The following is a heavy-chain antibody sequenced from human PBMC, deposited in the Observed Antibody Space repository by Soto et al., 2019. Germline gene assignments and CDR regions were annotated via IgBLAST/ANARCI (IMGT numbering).Heavy chain of an antibody. V-gene: IGHV3-48*01. CDR3: AKDTIAVAPTFDY. CDR1: GFTFSTYS. D-gene: IGHD6-19*01. CDR2: ISSSSSNI. Sequence: GGSLRLSCAASGFTFSTYSMNWVRQAPGKGLEWVSYISSSSSNIYYSDSVKGRFTISRDNSKNTLYLQMNSLRAEDTAVYYCAKDTIAVAPTFDYWGQGTLVTVSS. J-gene: IGHJ4*02.